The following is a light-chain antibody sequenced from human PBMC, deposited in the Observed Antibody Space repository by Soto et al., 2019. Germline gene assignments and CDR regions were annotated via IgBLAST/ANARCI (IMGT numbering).Light chain of an antibody. CDR2: GAS. Sequence: PGERATLCCRASQSISSSYLAWYQQRPGQAPRLLIYGASSRATGIPDRFSGSGSGTDFTLTISSLQPDDFATYYCQQYNSYSFGQGTKVDI. J-gene: IGKJ1*01. V-gene: IGKV3-20*01. CDR1: QSISSSY. CDR3: QQYNSYS.